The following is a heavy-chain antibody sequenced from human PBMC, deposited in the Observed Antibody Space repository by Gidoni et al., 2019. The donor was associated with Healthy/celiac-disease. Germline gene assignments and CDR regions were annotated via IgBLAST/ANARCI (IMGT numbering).Heavy chain of an antibody. CDR3: ARVHHPRPQWLVKPGYYGMDV. CDR1: GGSISSYY. J-gene: IGHJ6*02. D-gene: IGHD6-19*01. Sequence: QVQLQESGPGLVKPSETLSLTCTVSGGSISSYYLRWIRQPPGKGLEWIGYIYYSGSTNYNPSLKSRVTISVDTSKNQFSLKLSSVTAADTAVYYCARVHHPRPQWLVKPGYYGMDVWGQGTTVTVSS. CDR2: IYYSGST. V-gene: IGHV4-59*01.